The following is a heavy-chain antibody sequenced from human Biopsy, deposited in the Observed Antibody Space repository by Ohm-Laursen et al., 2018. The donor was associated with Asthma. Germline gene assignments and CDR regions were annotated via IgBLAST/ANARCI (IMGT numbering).Heavy chain of an antibody. CDR1: GGTFSSYA. CDR2: IIPIFGTA. CDR3: ARVSKDYYDSSGLSGGWFDP. V-gene: IGHV1-69*01. Sequence: SSVKVSCKASGGTFSSYAISWVRQAPGQGLEWMGGIIPIFGTANYAQKFQGRVTITADESTSTAYMELSSLRSEDTAVYYCARVSKDYYDSSGLSGGWFDPWGQGTLVTVSS. J-gene: IGHJ5*02. D-gene: IGHD3-22*01.